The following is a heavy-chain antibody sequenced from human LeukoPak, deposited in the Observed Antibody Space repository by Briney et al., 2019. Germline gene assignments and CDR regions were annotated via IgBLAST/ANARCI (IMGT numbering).Heavy chain of an antibody. CDR2: IYYSGTPT. V-gene: IGHV4-59*01. J-gene: IGHJ4*02. CDR3: AKGYYFPDC. D-gene: IGHD2/OR15-2a*01. CDR1: GVSISSDY. Sequence: SETLSLTCTVSGVSISSDYWAWIRQTPAKGLEWIGYIYYSGTPTYYNPSLKSRVTISVDTSKNQFSLKLKSVMAADTAVYYCAKGYYFPDCWGQGTLVTVSS.